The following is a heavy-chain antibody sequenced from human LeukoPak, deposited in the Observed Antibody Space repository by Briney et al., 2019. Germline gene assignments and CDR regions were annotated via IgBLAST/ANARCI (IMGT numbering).Heavy chain of an antibody. CDR2: IYYSGST. CDR1: GGSISSYY. D-gene: IGHD1-1*01. J-gene: IGHJ4*02. V-gene: IGHV4-59*01. CDR3: ERNWIDFDY. Sequence: SETLSLTCTVSGGSISSYYWSWIRQPPGKGLEWIGYIYYSGSTNYNPSLKSRVTISVDTSKNQFSLKLTSVTDADTAVYYYERNWIDFDYWGQGTLVTVSS.